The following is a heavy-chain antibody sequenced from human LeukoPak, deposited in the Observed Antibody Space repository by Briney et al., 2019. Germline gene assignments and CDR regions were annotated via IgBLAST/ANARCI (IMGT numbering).Heavy chain of an antibody. J-gene: IGHJ6*02. CDR2: IKLDGSEK. D-gene: IGHD3-10*01. CDR3: ARNAWKSSDSGRGRMGV. CDR1: GFTFGKYW. Sequence: GGSLRLSCVASGFTFGKYWMSWVRQAPGKGLEWVANIKLDGSEKNYVDSVKARFTISRDDAKESLYLQMNSLRAEDTAVYYCARNAWKSSDSGRGRMGVWGQGTSVTVSS. V-gene: IGHV3-7*01.